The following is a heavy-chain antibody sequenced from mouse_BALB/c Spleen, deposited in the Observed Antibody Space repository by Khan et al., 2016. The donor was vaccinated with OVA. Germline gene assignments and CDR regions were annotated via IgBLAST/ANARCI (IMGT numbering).Heavy chain of an antibody. D-gene: IGHD2-14*01. CDR1: GFSFSSYS. V-gene: IGHV5-6-5*01. Sequence: EVQLVESGAGPVKPGGSLKLSCAVSGFSFSSYSMSWVRQTLEKRLEWVASISSGGSNYYPDSVKGRFTISRDNARNILFLQMSSLLSDDMAMYYCASKAYRYGEYYFEYWGQGTTLTVSS. CDR3: ASKAYRYGEYYFEY. J-gene: IGHJ2*01. CDR2: ISSGGSN.